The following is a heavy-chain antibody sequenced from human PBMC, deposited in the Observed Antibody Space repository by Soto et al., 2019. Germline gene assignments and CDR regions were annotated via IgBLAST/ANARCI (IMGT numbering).Heavy chain of an antibody. Sequence: GGSLRLSYESSGFTFSSYAISWVRQAPGKGLEWVSAISGSGANIYYADSVKGRFTISRDNSKNTLYLQMNSLRAEDTAVYSCARRTSYGSGSYMYYYYGLDVWGQGTTVTVSS. V-gene: IGHV3-23*01. CDR1: GFTFSSYA. D-gene: IGHD3-10*01. CDR3: ARRTSYGSGSYMYYYYGLDV. J-gene: IGHJ6*02. CDR2: ISGSGANI.